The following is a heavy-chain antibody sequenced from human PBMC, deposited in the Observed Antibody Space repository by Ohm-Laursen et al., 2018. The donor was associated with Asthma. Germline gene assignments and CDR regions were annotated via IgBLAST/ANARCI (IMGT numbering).Heavy chain of an antibody. CDR3: ARLGIAVAGFFDY. CDR2: IYYSGST. Sequence: GTLSLTCTVSGGSVSSGSYYWSWIRQPPGKGLEWIGYIYYSGSTNYNPSLKSRVTISVDTSKNQFSLKLSSVTAADTAVYYCARLGIAVAGFFDYWGQGTLVTVSS. D-gene: IGHD6-19*01. CDR1: GGSVSSGSYY. V-gene: IGHV4-61*01. J-gene: IGHJ4*02.